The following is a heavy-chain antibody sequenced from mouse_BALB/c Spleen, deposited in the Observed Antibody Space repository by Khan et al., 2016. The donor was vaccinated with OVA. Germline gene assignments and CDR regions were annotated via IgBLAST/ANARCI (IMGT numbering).Heavy chain of an antibody. J-gene: IGHJ3*01. CDR2: IYPGDGNT. V-gene: IGHV1-80*01. CDR3: ARRGYDSFAY. D-gene: IGHD2-14*01. Sequence: QVRLQQSGAELVRPGSSVKISCKASGYAFSNYLMNWVKQGPGQGLEWIGQIYPGDGNTNYNGKFKDKATLTADKSSSTAYMQLSSLTSEDSAVYFGARRGYDSFAYWGQGTLVTVSA. CDR1: GYAFSNYL.